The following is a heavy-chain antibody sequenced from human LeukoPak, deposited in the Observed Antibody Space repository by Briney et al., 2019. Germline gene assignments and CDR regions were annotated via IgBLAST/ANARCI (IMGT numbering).Heavy chain of an antibody. Sequence: ASVKVSCKASGGTFSRYAISWVRQAPGQGLEWMGGIILIFGTANYAQKFQGRVTITRDTPATTTYMELSSLRSEDTAVYYCARVDGSGPNAPNDCWGQGSLVTVSS. CDR3: ARVDGSGPNAPNDC. CDR1: GGTFSRYA. D-gene: IGHD3-10*01. V-gene: IGHV1-69*05. J-gene: IGHJ4*02. CDR2: IILIFGTA.